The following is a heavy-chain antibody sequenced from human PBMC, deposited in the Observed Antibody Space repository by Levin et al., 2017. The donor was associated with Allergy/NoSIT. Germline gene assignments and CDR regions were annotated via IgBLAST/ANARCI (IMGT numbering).Heavy chain of an antibody. J-gene: IGHJ4*02. CDR1: GGSISSSSYY. D-gene: IGHD6-13*01. CDR2: IYYSGST. V-gene: IGHV4-39*01. Sequence: SQTLSLTCTVSGGSISSSSYYWGWIRQPPGKGLEWIGSIYYSGSTYYNPSLKSRVTISVDTSKNQFSLKLSSVTAADTAVYYCARLDAAAGTGLPFFDYWGQGTLVTVSS. CDR3: ARLDAAAGTGLPFFDY.